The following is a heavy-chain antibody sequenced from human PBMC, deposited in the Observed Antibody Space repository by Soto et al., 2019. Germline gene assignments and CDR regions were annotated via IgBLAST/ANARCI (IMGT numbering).Heavy chain of an antibody. CDR3: ARGVHRDYESSCNHLYY. D-gene: IGHD3-22*01. Sequence: QVQLQESGPGLVKPSQTLSLTCTVSGGSISSGDYYWSWIRQPPGKGLEWIGYIYYSGSTYYNPSLKRRVTISVDTSKPQCSLKLCSVTDADTAVYYCARGVHRDYESSCNHLYYWGHGTLVTVSS. CDR2: IYYSGST. J-gene: IGHJ4*01. CDR1: GGSISSGDYY. V-gene: IGHV4-30-4*01.